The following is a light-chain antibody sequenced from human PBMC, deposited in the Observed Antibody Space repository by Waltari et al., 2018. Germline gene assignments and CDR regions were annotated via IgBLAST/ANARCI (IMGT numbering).Light chain of an antibody. CDR2: STT. CDR3: LLYDGSDQV. V-gene: IGLV7-43*01. Sequence: QTVVTQAPSLTVSPGGAVTLTCASSAGAVTSGNYQNWIQQKPGQVPRSLIHSTTNRHSWTPARFSGSLLGGKAALTLSGVQPEDEAEYYCLLYDGSDQVFGGGTKLTVL. CDR1: AGAVTSGNY. J-gene: IGLJ3*02.